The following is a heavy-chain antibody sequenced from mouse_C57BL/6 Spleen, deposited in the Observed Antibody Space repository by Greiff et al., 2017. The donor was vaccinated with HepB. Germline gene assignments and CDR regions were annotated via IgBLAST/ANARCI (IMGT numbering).Heavy chain of an antibody. V-gene: IGHV1-59*01. Sequence: VQLQQPGAELVRPGTSVKLSCKASGYTFTSYWMHWVKQRPGQGLEWIGVIDPSDSYTNYNQKFKGKATLTVDTSSSTAYMQLSSLTSEDSAVYYCARPHGSSSWFAYWGQGTLVTVSA. CDR2: IDPSDSYT. CDR1: GYTFTSYW. CDR3: ARPHGSSSWFAY. D-gene: IGHD1-1*01. J-gene: IGHJ3*01.